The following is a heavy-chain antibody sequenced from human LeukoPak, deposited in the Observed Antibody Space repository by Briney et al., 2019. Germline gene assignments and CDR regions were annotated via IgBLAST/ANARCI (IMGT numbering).Heavy chain of an antibody. CDR3: ARFSEYYHSSVHYLDY. D-gene: IGHD3-22*01. CDR2: IYYTGST. Sequence: SETLSLTCTVSGGSINGYYWSWIRQSPGKGLESLGYIYYTGSTNYNPSLKSRVTMSVDTSRNDFFLGLRSVPAADTAVYYCARFSEYYHSSVHYLDYWGQGTLVSVSS. CDR1: GGSINGYY. V-gene: IGHV4-59*01. J-gene: IGHJ4*02.